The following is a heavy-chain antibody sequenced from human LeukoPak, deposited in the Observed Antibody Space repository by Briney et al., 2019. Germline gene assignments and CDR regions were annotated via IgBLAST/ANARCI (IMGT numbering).Heavy chain of an antibody. V-gene: IGHV3-23*01. CDR1: GFTFASYG. CDR3: AIMHGYYDGTGYWVQ. CDR2: ITTNGGRT. Sequence: GGSLRLSCAASGFTFASYGMSWVRQAPGKGLERVSFITTNGGRTSYADSVEGRFTISRDNPRNTLYMQMNSLRDEDTAVYYCAIMHGYYDGTGYWVQWGQGTLVTVSS. D-gene: IGHD3-22*01. J-gene: IGHJ1*01.